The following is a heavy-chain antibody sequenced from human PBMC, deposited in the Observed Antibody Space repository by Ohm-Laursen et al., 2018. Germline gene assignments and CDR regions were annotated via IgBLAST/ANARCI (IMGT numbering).Heavy chain of an antibody. CDR3: ARIESDSGGYWYFGMDV. D-gene: IGHD3-22*01. Sequence: TLSLTCTVSGASISSEYWTWIRQPPGKGLEWIGYIYYRGTTNHNPSLKSRVTISVDTSKNQFSLKLSSVTAADTALYYCARIESDSGGYWYFGMDVWGQGTTVTVSS. V-gene: IGHV4-59*01. J-gene: IGHJ6*02. CDR1: GASISSEY. CDR2: IYYRGTT.